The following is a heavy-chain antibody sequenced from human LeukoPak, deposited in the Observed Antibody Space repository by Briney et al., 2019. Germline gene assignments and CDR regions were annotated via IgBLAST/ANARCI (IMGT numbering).Heavy chain of an antibody. V-gene: IGHV4-59*08. CDR3: ASQSMIVVVID. D-gene: IGHD3-22*01. CDR2: IYYSGST. CDR1: GGSISSYY. Sequence: PSETLSLTCTVSGGSISSYYWSWIRQPPGKVLEWIGYIYYSGSTNYNPSLKSRVTISVDTSKNQFSLKLSSVTAADTAVYYCASQSMIVVVIDWGQGTLVTVSS. J-gene: IGHJ4*02.